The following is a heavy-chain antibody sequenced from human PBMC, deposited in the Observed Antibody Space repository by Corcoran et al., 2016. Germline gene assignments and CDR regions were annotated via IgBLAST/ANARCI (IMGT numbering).Heavy chain of an antibody. V-gene: IGHV4-34*01. D-gene: IGHD5-18*01. CDR3: ARGGVDTDSPFDY. CDR2: INHSGST. Sequence: QVQLQQWGAGLLKPSETLSLTCAVYGGSFCVYYWSWIGQPPGKGLEWIGEINHSGSTNYNPSLKSQVTISVDTSKNQFSLQLSSVTAADTAVYYCARGGVDTDSPFDYWGQGTLVTVSS. CDR1: GGSFCVYY. J-gene: IGHJ4*02.